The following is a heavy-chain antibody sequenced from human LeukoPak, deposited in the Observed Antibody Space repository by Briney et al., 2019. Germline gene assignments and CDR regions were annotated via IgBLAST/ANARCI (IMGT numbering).Heavy chain of an antibody. CDR1: GGSFSGYY. J-gene: IGHJ5*02. V-gene: IGHV4-4*07. D-gene: IGHD2-15*01. CDR2: IYTSGST. Sequence: SETLSLTCAVYGGSFSGYYWSWIRQPAGKGLEWIGRIYTSGSTNYNPSLKSRVTMSVDTSKNQFSLKLSSVTAADTAVYYCARDGGIATDNWFDPWGQGTLVTVSS. CDR3: ARDGGIATDNWFDP.